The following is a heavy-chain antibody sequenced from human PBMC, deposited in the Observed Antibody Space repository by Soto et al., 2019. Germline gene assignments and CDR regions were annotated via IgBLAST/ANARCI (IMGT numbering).Heavy chain of an antibody. CDR1: GGSISSSSYY. Sequence: SETLSLTCTVSGGSISSSSYYWGWIRQPPGKGLEWIGSIYYSGSTYYNPSLKSRVTISVDTSKNQFSLKLSSVTAADTAVYYCARQSGNRWLRLRVFDYWGQGTLVTVSS. V-gene: IGHV4-39*01. D-gene: IGHD5-12*01. CDR3: ARQSGNRWLRLRVFDY. CDR2: IYYSGST. J-gene: IGHJ4*02.